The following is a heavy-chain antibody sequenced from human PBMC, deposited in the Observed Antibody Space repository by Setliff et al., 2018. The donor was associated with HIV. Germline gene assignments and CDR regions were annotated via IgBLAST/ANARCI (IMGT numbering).Heavy chain of an antibody. V-gene: IGHV4-61*09. D-gene: IGHD4-17*01. Sequence: PSETLSLTCTVSGGSITSGNYFWSWIRQPAGKGLEWIGHMYTDGSTNYNPSFKSRVTISADTSKNQFSLKLRSEDTAVYYCARDLLLRWLDYWGQGTLVTVSS. CDR3: ARDLLLRWLDY. J-gene: IGHJ4*02. CDR2: MYTDGST. CDR1: GGSITSGNYF.